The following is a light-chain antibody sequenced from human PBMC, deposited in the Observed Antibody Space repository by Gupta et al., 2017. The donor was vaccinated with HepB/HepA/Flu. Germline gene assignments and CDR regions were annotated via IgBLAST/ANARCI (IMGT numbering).Light chain of an antibody. J-gene: IGLJ2*01. V-gene: IGLV2-14*03. CDR1: SADIGGFNS. CDR3: SSFKIGRTLVV. CDR2: DVT. Sequence: QSALTQPASVSGSPGQSITISCTGSSADIGGFNSVSWYQQYPGRAPKLLIYDVTNRPSGVSYRFSGSNSGNTASLTISGLQPEDDADYYCSSFKIGRTLVVFGGGTKVTVL.